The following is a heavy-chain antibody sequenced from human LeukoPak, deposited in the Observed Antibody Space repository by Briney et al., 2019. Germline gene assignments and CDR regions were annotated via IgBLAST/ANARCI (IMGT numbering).Heavy chain of an antibody. CDR3: ARDRGTYYYDSSGYFDY. Sequence: SETLSLTCTVSGGSISSYYWSWIRQPPGKGLEWSGYIYYSGSTNYNPSLKSRVTISVDTSKNQFSLKLSSVTAADTAVYYCARDRGTYYYDSSGYFDYWGQGTLVTVSS. CDR2: IYYSGST. CDR1: GGSISSYY. J-gene: IGHJ4*02. V-gene: IGHV4-59*01. D-gene: IGHD3-22*01.